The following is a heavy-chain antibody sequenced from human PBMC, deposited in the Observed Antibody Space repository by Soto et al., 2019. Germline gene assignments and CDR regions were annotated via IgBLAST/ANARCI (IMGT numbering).Heavy chain of an antibody. CDR2: IKPDGSEK. J-gene: IGHJ3*02. D-gene: IGHD3-22*01. Sequence: EVQVVESGGGLVQPGGSLRLSCAASGFTFSTYWMSWVRQAPGKGLEWVANIKPDGSEKWYVDSVKGRFTIFRDNVKNSLYLQMISLRGEDTAMYYCVRGDYHDTTGPFSDAFDIWGQGTKVTVSS. CDR1: GFTFSTYW. V-gene: IGHV3-7*04. CDR3: VRGDYHDTTGPFSDAFDI.